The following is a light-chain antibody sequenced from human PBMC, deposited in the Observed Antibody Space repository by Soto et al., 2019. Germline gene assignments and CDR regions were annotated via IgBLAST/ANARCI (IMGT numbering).Light chain of an antibody. CDR2: LEGSGSY. CDR3: ETWDSNTHTV. J-gene: IGLJ3*02. CDR1: SGHSSYI. V-gene: IGLV4-60*02. Sequence: QLVLTQSSSASASLGSSVKLTCTLSSGHSSYIIAWHQQQPGKAPRYLMKLEGSGSYNKGSGVPDRFSGSSSGADRYLTISTLQFEDGADYYCETWDSNTHTVFGGGTKLTFL.